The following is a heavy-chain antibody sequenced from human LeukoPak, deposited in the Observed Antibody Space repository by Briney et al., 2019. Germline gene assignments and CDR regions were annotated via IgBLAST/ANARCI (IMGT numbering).Heavy chain of an antibody. Sequence: SVKVSCKASGGTFSSYAISWVRQAPGRGLEWMGGIIPIFGTANYAQKFQGRVTITADESTSTAYMELSSLRSEDTAVYYCAREVKGHCSSTSCYAPYYYYMDVWGKGTTVTVSS. CDR1: GGTFSSYA. CDR3: AREVKGHCSSTSCYAPYYYYMDV. D-gene: IGHD2-2*01. CDR2: IIPIFGTA. J-gene: IGHJ6*03. V-gene: IGHV1-69*01.